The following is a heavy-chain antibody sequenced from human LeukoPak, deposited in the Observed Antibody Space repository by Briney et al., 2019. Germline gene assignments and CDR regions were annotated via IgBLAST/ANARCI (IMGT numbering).Heavy chain of an antibody. V-gene: IGHV3-66*02. D-gene: IGHD3-10*01. CDR1: GFTVSTNS. J-gene: IGHJ4*02. CDR3: AKGPLSGSDTYFDY. Sequence: GGSLRLSCTVSGFTVSTNSMSWVRQAPGKGLEWVSFIYSDNTHYSDSVKGRFTISRDNSKNTLYLQMNSLRAEDTAIYYCAKGPLSGSDTYFDYWGQGTLVTVSS. CDR2: IYSDNT.